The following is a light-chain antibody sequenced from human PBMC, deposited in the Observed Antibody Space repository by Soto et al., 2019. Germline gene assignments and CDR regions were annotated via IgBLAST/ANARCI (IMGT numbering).Light chain of an antibody. CDR1: SSDFGNYNL. CDR2: EVN. V-gene: IGLV2-23*02. J-gene: IGLJ1*01. CDR3: CSFTSSNTHV. Sequence: QSVLTQPASVSGSPGQSITISCTGTSSDFGNYNLVSWYQQHPGKVPKLILFEVNKRPSGVSGRFSGSKSGNTASLTISGLQAEDEADYYCCSFTSSNTHVFVTGTKLTVL.